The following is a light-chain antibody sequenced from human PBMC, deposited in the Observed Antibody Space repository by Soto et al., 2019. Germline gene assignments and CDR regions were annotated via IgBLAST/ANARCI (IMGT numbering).Light chain of an antibody. CDR2: GAS. Sequence: EIVLTQSPGTLSLSPGERATLSCRASQSVSSNYLAWYQQTPGQAPRPLIYGASSRATGIPDRFSGSGAGTDFTLTISRLESEDFAVYYCQQYDSSPWTFGQGTKVDIK. J-gene: IGKJ1*01. CDR3: QQYDSSPWT. CDR1: QSVSSNY. V-gene: IGKV3-20*01.